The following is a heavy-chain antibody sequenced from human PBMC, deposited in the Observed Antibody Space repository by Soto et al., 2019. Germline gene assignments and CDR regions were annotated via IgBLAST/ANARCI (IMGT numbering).Heavy chain of an antibody. D-gene: IGHD6-13*01. J-gene: IGHJ6*02. CDR1: GFTFSSYA. CDR2: ISGSGGST. CDR3: AKDGARAAAVLYYYYGMDV. V-gene: IGHV3-23*01. Sequence: GGSLRLSCVASGFTFSSYAMSWVRQAPGKGLEWVSAISGSGGSTYYADSVKGRFTISRDNSKNTLYLQMNSLRAEDTAVYYCAKDGARAAAVLYYYYGMDVWGQGTTVTVSS.